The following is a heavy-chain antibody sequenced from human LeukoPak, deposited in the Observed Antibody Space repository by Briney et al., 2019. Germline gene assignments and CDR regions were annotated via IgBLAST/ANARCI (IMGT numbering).Heavy chain of an antibody. CDR3: ARIDAPPFSTIAGRGPFDS. CDR1: GGSIHIYY. D-gene: IGHD6-6*01. Sequence: SETLSLTCTVSGGSIHIYYWSWVRQSAGKGLEWIGFLYYSGITYYTPSLKSRVTMSMDTSKNQFSLKLTSVTAADTAVYYCARIDAPPFSTIAGRGPFDSWGQGTLVTVSS. CDR2: LYYSGIT. J-gene: IGHJ4*02. V-gene: IGHV4-59*06.